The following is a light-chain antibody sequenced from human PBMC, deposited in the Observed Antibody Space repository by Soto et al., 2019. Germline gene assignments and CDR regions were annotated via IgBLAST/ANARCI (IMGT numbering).Light chain of an antibody. CDR1: SSDVGGYNY. V-gene: IGLV2-14*03. J-gene: IGLJ1*01. CDR3: YSYTSSNTYV. Sequence: QSALTQPASVSGSPGQSITISCTGTSSDVGGYNYVSWYQHHPGKVPQLMIYDVSNRPSGVSNRFSGSKSGNTASLTISGLQAEDLDDYYCYSYTSSNTYVFGTGTKLTVL. CDR2: DVS.